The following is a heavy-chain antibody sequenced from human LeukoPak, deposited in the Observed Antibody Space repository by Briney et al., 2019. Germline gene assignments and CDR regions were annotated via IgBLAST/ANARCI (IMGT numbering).Heavy chain of an antibody. Sequence: GGSLRLSCVFSGFTFSSYVMSWVRQAPGKGLEWVSSLSGSGGSTYYADSVKGRFTISRDNPKNTLYLQMNSLRVEDTAVYYCAKDPHTGYSFAYWGQGTLVTVSS. V-gene: IGHV3-23*01. CDR3: AKDPHTGYSFAY. J-gene: IGHJ4*02. D-gene: IGHD5-18*01. CDR2: LSGSGGST. CDR1: GFTFSSYV.